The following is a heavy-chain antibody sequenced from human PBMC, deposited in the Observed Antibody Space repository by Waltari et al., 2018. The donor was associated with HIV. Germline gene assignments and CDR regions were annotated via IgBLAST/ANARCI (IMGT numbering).Heavy chain of an antibody. V-gene: IGHV1-3*04. J-gene: IGHJ6*02. CDR2: INTGNGNT. CDR1: GYTFVDSA. Sequence: QVQLVQSGAEVKKPGASVKVSCKTSGYTFVDSAIHWVRQAPGQRLEWMGWINTGNGNTKYSQEFQGRVSITRDTSASTVFMELSRLRSEDTALYYCTRDEFSSWSQSGGMDVWGQGTTVTVS. D-gene: IGHD6-13*01. CDR3: TRDEFSSWSQSGGMDV.